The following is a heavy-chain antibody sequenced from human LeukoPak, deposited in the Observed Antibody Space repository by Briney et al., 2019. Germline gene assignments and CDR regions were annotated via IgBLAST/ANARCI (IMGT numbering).Heavy chain of an antibody. Sequence: ASVKVSCKASGYTFTSYYMHWVRQAPGQGLEWMGIINLSGGSTRYAQRFQGRVTMTRDTSTSTVYMELSSLRSEDTAVYYCASRILDYCSGGSCYSGFDYWGQGTLVTVSS. D-gene: IGHD2-15*01. V-gene: IGHV1-46*01. CDR3: ASRILDYCSGGSCYSGFDY. J-gene: IGHJ4*02. CDR2: INLSGGST. CDR1: GYTFTSYY.